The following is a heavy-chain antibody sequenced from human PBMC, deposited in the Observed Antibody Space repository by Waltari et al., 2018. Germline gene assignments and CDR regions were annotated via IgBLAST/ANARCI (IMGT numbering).Heavy chain of an antibody. V-gene: IGHV3-43D*04. Sequence: EVQLVESGGVVVQPGGSLRLSCAASGFTFDDYAMHWVRQAPGKGLEWVVLIRWDGGSTYYADSVKGRFTISRDNSKNSLYLQMNSLRAEDTALYYCAKDAGIVATFYFDYWGQGTLVTVSS. CDR3: AKDAGIVATFYFDY. CDR2: IRWDGGST. CDR1: GFTFDDYA. J-gene: IGHJ4*02. D-gene: IGHD5-12*01.